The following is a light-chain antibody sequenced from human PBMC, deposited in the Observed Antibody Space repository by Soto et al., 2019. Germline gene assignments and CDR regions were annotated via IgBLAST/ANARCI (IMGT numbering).Light chain of an antibody. CDR2: DVF. Sequence: QSALTQPASVSGSPGQSITISCTGTSSDVGGYHYVSWYQPHPGKAPKLMIYDVFNRPSGVSKRLSGSKSGNTASLTISGLQAEDEADYYCNSYTSRSSGVFGTGTKVTVL. CDR3: NSYTSRSSGV. J-gene: IGLJ1*01. CDR1: SSDVGGYHY. V-gene: IGLV2-14*01.